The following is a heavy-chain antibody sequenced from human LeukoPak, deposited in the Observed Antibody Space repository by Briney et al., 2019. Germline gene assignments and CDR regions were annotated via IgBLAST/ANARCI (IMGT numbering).Heavy chain of an antibody. CDR3: VRERGGEYSVDNLFEA. D-gene: IGHD2/OR15-2a*01. CDR2: IIGSGTTT. CDR1: GFTFSSYE. V-gene: IGHV3-48*03. Sequence: GGSLRLSCAASGFTFSSYEMNWVRQAPGKGLEWLSYIIGSGTTTQYADSVRDRFTISRDNDKNSLYLQMNSLRADDTAVYYCVRERGGEYSVDNLFEAWGQGTLVTVSS. J-gene: IGHJ5*02.